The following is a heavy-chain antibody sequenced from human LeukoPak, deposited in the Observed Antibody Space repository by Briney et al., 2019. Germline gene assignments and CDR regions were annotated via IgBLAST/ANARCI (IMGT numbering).Heavy chain of an antibody. V-gene: IGHV3-48*02. CDR3: ASDRYYYGSGKAFDY. D-gene: IGHD3-10*01. CDR2: ISSSSSTI. CDR1: GFTLSSYS. Sequence: SLTLASAAAGFTLSSYSMNWVRQAPGKLMEWDSYISSSSSTISYAGSVKGRFTISRDNAKNSLYLQMNSLRDQDTAVYYCASDRYYYGSGKAFDYWGQGTMVTVSS. J-gene: IGHJ4*02.